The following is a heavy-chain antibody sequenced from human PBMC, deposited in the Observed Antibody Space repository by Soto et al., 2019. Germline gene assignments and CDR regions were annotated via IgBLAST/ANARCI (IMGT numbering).Heavy chain of an antibody. Sequence: KTSETLSLTCAVYGGSFSGYYWSWIRQPPGKGLEWIGEINHSGSTNYNPSLKSRVTISVDTSKNQFSLKLSSVTAADTAVYYCARGNPHYSSSWFPHWGQGTTVTVSS. J-gene: IGHJ6*02. CDR1: GGSFSGYY. CDR3: ARGNPHYSSSWFPH. D-gene: IGHD6-13*01. V-gene: IGHV4-34*01. CDR2: INHSGST.